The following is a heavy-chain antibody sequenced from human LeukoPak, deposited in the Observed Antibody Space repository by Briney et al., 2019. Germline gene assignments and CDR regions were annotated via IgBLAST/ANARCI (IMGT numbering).Heavy chain of an antibody. J-gene: IGHJ3*02. Sequence: GGSLRLSCAASGLTFSSYAMTWVRQAPGKGLEWVSAISGSGGSTYNADSVEGRFTISRDNSKNTLYLQMTSLRAEDTAVYYCAKRGYDILTGSDAFDIWGQGTMVTVSS. CDR2: ISGSGGST. CDR1: GLTFSSYA. V-gene: IGHV3-23*01. D-gene: IGHD3-9*01. CDR3: AKRGYDILTGSDAFDI.